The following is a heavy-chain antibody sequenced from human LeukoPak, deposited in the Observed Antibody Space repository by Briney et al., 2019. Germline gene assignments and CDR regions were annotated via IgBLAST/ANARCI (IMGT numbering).Heavy chain of an antibody. J-gene: IGHJ4*02. D-gene: IGHD5-24*01. CDR3: ARAPDGYTKFYFDF. CDR1: GGTFSSYA. CDR2: IIPIFGTA. V-gene: IGHV1-69*01. Sequence: SVKVSCKASGGTFSSYAISWVRQAPGQGLEWMGGIIPIFGTANYAQKFQGRVTITADESTSTAYMELSSLRSEDTALYFCARAPDGYTKFYFDFWGQGTLVTVSS.